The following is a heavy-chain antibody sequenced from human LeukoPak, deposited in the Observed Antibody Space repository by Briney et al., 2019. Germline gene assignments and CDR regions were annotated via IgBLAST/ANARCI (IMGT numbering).Heavy chain of an antibody. V-gene: IGHV3-33*01. J-gene: IGHJ6*03. Sequence: PGRSLRLSCAASGFTFSSYGMHWVRQAPGKGLEWVAVIWYDGSNKYYADSVKGRFTISRDNSKNTLYLQMNSLRAEDTAVYYCARSSPYYYYYMDVWGKGTTVTVSS. CDR2: IWYDGSNK. D-gene: IGHD6-6*01. CDR1: GFTFSSYG. CDR3: ARSSPYYYYYMDV.